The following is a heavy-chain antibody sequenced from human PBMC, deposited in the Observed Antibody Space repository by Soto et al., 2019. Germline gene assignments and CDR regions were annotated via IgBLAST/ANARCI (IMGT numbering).Heavy chain of an antibody. CDR3: ARIRRMVRGVIIVWYGMDV. CDR1: CGSISSYY. V-gene: IGHV4-59*01. D-gene: IGHD3-10*01. CDR2: IYYSGST. Sequence: PSETLSLTCTVSCGSISSYYWSWIRQPPGKGLEWIGYIYYSGSTNYNPSLKSRVTISVDTSKNQFSLKLSSVTAADTAVYYCARIRRMVRGVIIVWYGMDVWGQGTTVT. J-gene: IGHJ6*02.